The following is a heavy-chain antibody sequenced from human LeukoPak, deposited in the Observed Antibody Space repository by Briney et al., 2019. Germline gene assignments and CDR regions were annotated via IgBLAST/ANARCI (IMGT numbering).Heavy chain of an antibody. V-gene: IGHV4-59*08. Sequence: SETLSLTCTVSGGSISSHYWSWIRQPPGKGLEWIGYIYDSGSTIYNPSLKSRVTILGDTSKNQFSLKLSSVTAADTAVYYCARHATGSYSVPWLDPRGQGTLVTVSS. CDR1: GGSISSHY. J-gene: IGHJ5*02. D-gene: IGHD3-10*01. CDR2: IYDSGST. CDR3: ARHATGSYSVPWLDP.